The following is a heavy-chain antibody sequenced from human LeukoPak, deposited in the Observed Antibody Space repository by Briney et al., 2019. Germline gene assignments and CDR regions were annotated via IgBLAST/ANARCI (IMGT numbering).Heavy chain of an antibody. CDR3: ARAGLGSGWYDY. CDR1: GYTFTGYY. Sequence: ASVKVSCKASGYTFTGYYMHWVRQAPGQGLEWMGWINPNSGGTNYAQKFQGRVTMTRDTSISTAYMDLSSLRSDDTAVYYCARAGLGSGWYDYWGQGTLVTVSS. D-gene: IGHD6-19*01. CDR2: INPNSGGT. V-gene: IGHV1-2*02. J-gene: IGHJ4*02.